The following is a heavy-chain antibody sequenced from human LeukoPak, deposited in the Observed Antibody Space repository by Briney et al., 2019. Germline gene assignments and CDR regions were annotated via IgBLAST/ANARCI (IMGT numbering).Heavy chain of an antibody. Sequence: SETLSLTCTGSGGAISRYYWSWIRQPPGKGLEGIGYIYYSGSTNYNPSLKSRVNISVDTSKNQFSLKLSSVTAADTALYYCEKAYDILPVDYFDLWGQGTLVTVSS. V-gene: IGHV4-59*01. J-gene: IGHJ4*02. D-gene: IGHD3-9*01. CDR2: IYYSGST. CDR3: EKAYDILPVDYFDL. CDR1: GGAISRYY.